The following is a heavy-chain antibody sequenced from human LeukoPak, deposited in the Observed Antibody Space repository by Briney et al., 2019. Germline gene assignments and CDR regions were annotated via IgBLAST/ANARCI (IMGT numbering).Heavy chain of an antibody. CDR2: INPNSGGT. CDR3: ARGDRFSSSWYKDFDY. V-gene: IGHV1-2*06. Sequence: GASVKVSCKAPGYTFTGYYMHWVRQAPGQGLEWMGRINPNSGGTNYAQKFQGRVTMTRDTSISTAYMELSRLRSDDTAVYYCARGDRFSSSWYKDFDYWGQGTLVTVSS. J-gene: IGHJ4*02. D-gene: IGHD6-13*01. CDR1: GYTFTGYY.